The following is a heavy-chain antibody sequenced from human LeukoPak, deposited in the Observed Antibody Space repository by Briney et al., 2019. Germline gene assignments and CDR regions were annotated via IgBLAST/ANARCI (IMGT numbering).Heavy chain of an antibody. Sequence: SGGSLRLSGAPSGFTFSSYSMNWVRKAPGKGLEGVSYNSSSSSTIYYADSVKGRFTISRDNAKNSLYLQMNSLRAEDTAVYYCARVGEGRFIEDYWGQGTLVTVSS. CDR1: GFTFSSYS. CDR3: ARVGEGRFIEDY. CDR2: NSSSSSTI. D-gene: IGHD3-10*01. V-gene: IGHV3-48*04. J-gene: IGHJ4*02.